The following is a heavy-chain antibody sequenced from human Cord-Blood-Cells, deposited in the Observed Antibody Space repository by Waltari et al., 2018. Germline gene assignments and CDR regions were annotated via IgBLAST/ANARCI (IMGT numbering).Heavy chain of an antibody. CDR1: GGSFSGYY. V-gene: IGHV4-34*01. Sequence: QVQLQQWGAGLLKPSETLSLTCAVYGGSFSGYYWSWIRQPPGKGVEWIGEINHSGSTNYNPSLKSRVTISVDTSKNQFSLKLSSVTAADTAVYYCARVFFEYYGSGYDAFDIWGQGTMVTVSS. D-gene: IGHD3-10*01. J-gene: IGHJ3*02. CDR3: ARVFFEYYGSGYDAFDI. CDR2: INHSGST.